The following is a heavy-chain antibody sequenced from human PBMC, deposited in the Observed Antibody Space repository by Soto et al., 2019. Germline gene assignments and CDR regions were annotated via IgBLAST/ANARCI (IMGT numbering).Heavy chain of an antibody. D-gene: IGHD1-26*01. CDR1: GGSFSDYY. CDR2: IIHSGST. V-gene: IGHV4-34*01. Sequence: QVQLQQWGAGLLKPSETLSLTCAVYGGSFSDYYWNWILQPPGKGLEWIGEIIHSGSTNYNPSLKSRGTISVDTSKNHFPLNLSSVTAADTAVYSCARGRVGATNWNWFDPWGQGTLVTVSS. J-gene: IGHJ5*02. CDR3: ARGRVGATNWNWFDP.